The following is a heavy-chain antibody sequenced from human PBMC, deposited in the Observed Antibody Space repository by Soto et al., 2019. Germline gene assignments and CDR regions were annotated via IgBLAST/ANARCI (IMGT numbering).Heavy chain of an antibody. CDR3: AKGRSDFWIPFYFDF. V-gene: IGHV3-9*01. J-gene: IGHJ4*02. D-gene: IGHD3-3*01. Sequence: GGSLRLSCVGTGLNFDDFAMHWVRQAPGKGLEWVSGITWNSRVLAYADSVKGRFTISSDNARNSLYLQMFSLRAEDPALYYCAKGRSDFWIPFYFDFWGPGTLVTVSS. CDR2: ITWNSRVL. CDR1: GLNFDDFA.